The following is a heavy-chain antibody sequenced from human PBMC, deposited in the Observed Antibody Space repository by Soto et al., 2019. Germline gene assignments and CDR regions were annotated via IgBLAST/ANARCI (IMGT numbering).Heavy chain of an antibody. Sequence: EVQLLESGGDLVQPGGSLRLSCAASGFTFSSYAITWVRQAPGKGLEWVSGISGSGGSTYYADSVKGRFTISRDNSKNTMYLQMNSLRAEDTAVYYCAKGVRSYYYYGMDVWAKGPRSPSP. V-gene: IGHV3-23*01. D-gene: IGHD3-22*01. J-gene: IGHJ6*02. CDR1: GFTFSSYA. CDR3: AKGVRSYYYYGMDV. CDR2: ISGSGGST.